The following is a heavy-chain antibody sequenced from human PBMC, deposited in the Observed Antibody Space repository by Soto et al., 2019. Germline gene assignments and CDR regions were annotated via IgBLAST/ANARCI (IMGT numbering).Heavy chain of an antibody. Sequence: SETLSLTCDVYGGSFSDYIWTWIRQTPGKGLQWIGQINHSGSANYNPSLKSRVTISVHTSSSQFSLELSSVTAANTAVYYCARGLISGSHYSGGWYYFDSWGQGTQVTVSS. CDR3: ARGLISGSHYSGGWYYFDS. J-gene: IGHJ4*02. D-gene: IGHD1-26*01. CDR2: INHSGSA. CDR1: GGSFSDYI. V-gene: IGHV4-34*01.